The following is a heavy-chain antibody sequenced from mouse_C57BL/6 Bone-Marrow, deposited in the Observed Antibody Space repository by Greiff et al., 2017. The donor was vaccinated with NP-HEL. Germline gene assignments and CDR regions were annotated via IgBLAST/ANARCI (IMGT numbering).Heavy chain of an antibody. J-gene: IGHJ2*01. V-gene: IGHV8-12*01. CDR1: GFSLSTSGMG. D-gene: IGHD1-1*01. CDR2: IYWADDK. CDR3: ARSTVVVFDY. Sequence: QVTLKESGPGILQSSQTLSLTCSFYGFSLSTSGMGVSWLRHPSGQGLEWLAHIYWADDKRYNPSLKSRLTISKDTSRNQVFLKITSVDTADTATYYCARSTVVVFDYWGQGTTLTVSS.